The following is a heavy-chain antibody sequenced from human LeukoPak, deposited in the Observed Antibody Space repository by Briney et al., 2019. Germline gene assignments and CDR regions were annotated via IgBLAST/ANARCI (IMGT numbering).Heavy chain of an antibody. J-gene: IGHJ5*02. V-gene: IGHV4-61*02. D-gene: IGHD2-2*01. Sequence: SQTLSLTCTVSGGSISSGSYYWSWIRQPAGKGLEWIGRIYTSGSTNYNPSLKSRVTMSVDTSKNQFSLKLSSVTAADTAVYYCARDPETNCSSTSCSFDPWGQGTLVTVSS. CDR3: ARDPETNCSSTSCSFDP. CDR2: IYTSGST. CDR1: GGSISSGSYY.